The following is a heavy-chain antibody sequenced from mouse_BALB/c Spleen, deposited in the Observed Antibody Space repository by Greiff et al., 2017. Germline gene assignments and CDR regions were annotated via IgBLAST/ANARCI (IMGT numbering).Heavy chain of an antibody. V-gene: IGHV5-12-2*01. J-gene: IGHJ2*01. CDR2: ISNGGGST. Sequence: EVNVVESGGGLVQPGGSLKLSCAASGFTFSSYTMSWVRQTPEKRLEWVAYISNGGGSTYYPDTVKGRFTISRDNAKNTLYLQMSSLKSEDTAMYYCAREHYYEYFDYWGQGTTLTVSS. D-gene: IGHD1-2*01. CDR3: AREHYYEYFDY. CDR1: GFTFSSYT.